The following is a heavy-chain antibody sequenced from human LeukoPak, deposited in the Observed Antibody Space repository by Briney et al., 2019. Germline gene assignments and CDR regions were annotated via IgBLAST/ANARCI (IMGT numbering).Heavy chain of an antibody. CDR2: IYYSGST. Sequence: SETLSLTCTVSGGSISSYYWSWIRQPPGKGLEWIGYIYYSGSTNYNPSLKSRVTISVDTSKNQFSLKLSSVTAADTAVYYCARAPYYYDSSGYYYYLDYWGQGTLVTVSS. CDR1: GGSISSYY. J-gene: IGHJ4*02. CDR3: ARAPYYYDSSGYYYYLDY. V-gene: IGHV4-59*01. D-gene: IGHD3-22*01.